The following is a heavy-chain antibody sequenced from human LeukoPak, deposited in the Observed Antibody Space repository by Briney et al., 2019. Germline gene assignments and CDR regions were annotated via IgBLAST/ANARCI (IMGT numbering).Heavy chain of an antibody. CDR2: IYYSGST. V-gene: IGHV4-38-2*01. Sequence: PSETLSLTCAVSGYSISSGYYWGWIRQPPGKGLEWIGSIYYSGSTYYNPSLKSRVTISVDTSKNQFSLKLSSVTAADTAVYYCARLPPRLGYCSSTSCPPDPRWGSSSPFVDYWGQGTLVTVSS. J-gene: IGHJ4*02. D-gene: IGHD2-2*01. CDR3: ARLPPRLGYCSSTSCPPDPRWGSSSPFVDY. CDR1: GYSISSGYY.